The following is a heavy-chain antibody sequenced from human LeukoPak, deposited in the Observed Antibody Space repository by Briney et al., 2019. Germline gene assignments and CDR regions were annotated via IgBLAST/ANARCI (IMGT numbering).Heavy chain of an antibody. D-gene: IGHD6-6*01. CDR2: IYYSGST. J-gene: IGHJ4*02. CDR3: ATSRSIAAPFGY. CDR1: GGSISSSSYY. V-gene: IGHV4-39*01. Sequence: SETLSLTCTVSGGSISSSSYYWGWIRQPPGKELEWIGSIYYSGSTYYNPSLKSRVTISVDTSKNQFSLKLSSVTAADTAVYYCATSRSIAAPFGYWGQGTLVTVSS.